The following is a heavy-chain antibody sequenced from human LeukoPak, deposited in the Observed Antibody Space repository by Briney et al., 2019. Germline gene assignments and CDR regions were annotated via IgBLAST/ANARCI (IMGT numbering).Heavy chain of an antibody. CDR3: AKGRDGYNLYDY. D-gene: IGHD5-12*01. J-gene: IGHJ4*02. V-gene: IGHV3-9*01. CDR1: GFTFDDYA. Sequence: PGRSLRLSCATSGFTFDDYAMHWVRQAPGKGLEWVSGISWNSGSIGYADSVKGRFTISRDNAKNSLYLQMNSLRAEDTALYICAKGRDGYNLYDYWGQGTLVTVSS. CDR2: ISWNSGSI.